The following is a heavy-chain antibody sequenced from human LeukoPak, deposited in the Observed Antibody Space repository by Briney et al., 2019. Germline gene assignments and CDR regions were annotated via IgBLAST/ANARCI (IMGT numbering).Heavy chain of an antibody. J-gene: IGHJ4*02. CDR3: AGAQMELDY. CDR1: GGSICSGSYY. CDR2: VYTSGST. Sequence: PSETLSLTCTVSGGSICSGSYYWSWFRQPAGEGLEWIGRVYTSGSTNYNPSLKSRVTISVDTSRNQFSLNLSSVTAADTAVYYCAGAQMELDYWGQGTLVTVSS. D-gene: IGHD1-1*01. V-gene: IGHV4-61*02.